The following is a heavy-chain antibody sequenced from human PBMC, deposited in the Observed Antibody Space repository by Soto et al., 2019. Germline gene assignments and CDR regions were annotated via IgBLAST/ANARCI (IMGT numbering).Heavy chain of an antibody. Sequence: CVRQAPGQGLEMMGRTYYRSKWYNDYALSVKSRITINPLTSKNQFSLQLHSVTPDATTSYYCARFLPGYFDYWGQGTLVTVSS. CDR2: TYYRSKWYN. V-gene: IGHV6-1*01. J-gene: IGHJ4*02. D-gene: IGHD3-9*01. CDR3: ARFLPGYFDY.